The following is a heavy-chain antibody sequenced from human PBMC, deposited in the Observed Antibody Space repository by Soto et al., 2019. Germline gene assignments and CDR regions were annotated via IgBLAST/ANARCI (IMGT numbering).Heavy chain of an antibody. CDR2: IYYSGST. D-gene: IGHD2-2*01. CDR3: ARRRDGCTSLSCYWFDL. J-gene: IGHJ5*02. CDR1: GGSVSSGRYD. Sequence: QVQLQESGPGLVKPSETLALTCTVSGGSVSSGRYDWSWIRQPPGKGLEWIGHIYYSGSTNYNPSLKSRVIISIDTSKNQFFLKLNSVTAADTAVYYCARRRDGCTSLSCYWFDLWGQGTLVTVSS. V-gene: IGHV4-61*01.